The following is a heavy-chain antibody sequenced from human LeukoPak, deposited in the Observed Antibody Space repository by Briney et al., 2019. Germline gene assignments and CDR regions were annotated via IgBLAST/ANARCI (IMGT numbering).Heavy chain of an antibody. Sequence: GGSLRLSCAASGFTFSTSSMNWVRQAGPGKGLEWVSFISSSSIYIYYAASVKGRFTISRDNAKNSLYLQMDSLRAEDTAVYYCARVGSGTYLVDSWGQGTLVTVSS. CDR3: ARVGSGTYLVDS. D-gene: IGHD1-26*01. CDR1: GFTFSTSS. CDR2: ISSSSIYI. J-gene: IGHJ4*02. V-gene: IGHV3-21*01.